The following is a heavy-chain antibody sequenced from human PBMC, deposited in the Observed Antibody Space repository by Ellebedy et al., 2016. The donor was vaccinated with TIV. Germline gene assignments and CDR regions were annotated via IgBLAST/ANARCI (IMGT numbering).Heavy chain of an antibody. V-gene: IGHV3-64D*09. D-gene: IGHD5-18*01. CDR3: VKDRGWLQTDDAFDI. CDR1: GFTFSSYA. CDR2: IGGNGDT. J-gene: IGHJ3*02. Sequence: GESLKISCSASGFTFSSYAMHWVRQAPGKGLDFVSAIGGNGDTYYADSVKGRFTIYRDDSNNALYLQMSSLRSEDTAVYYCVKDRGWLQTDDAFDIWGQGTKVTVSS.